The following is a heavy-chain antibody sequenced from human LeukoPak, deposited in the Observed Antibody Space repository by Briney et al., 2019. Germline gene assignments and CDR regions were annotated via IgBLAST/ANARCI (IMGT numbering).Heavy chain of an antibody. V-gene: IGHV3-7*01. CDR3: ASDPPCENYAFDI. J-gene: IGHJ3*02. CDR2: IKQDGSKT. Sequence: GGSLRLSCAASGFTFSSYWMSWVRQAPGKGLEWVANIKQDGSKTYYADSVKGRFTISRDNAKNSLYLQMNSLRVEDTAVYHCASDPPCENYAFDIWGQGTTVTVSS. CDR1: GFTFSSYW.